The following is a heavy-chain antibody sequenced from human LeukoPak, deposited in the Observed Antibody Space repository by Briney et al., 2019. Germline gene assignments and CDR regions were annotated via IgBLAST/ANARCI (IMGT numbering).Heavy chain of an antibody. V-gene: IGHV4-59*12. CDR1: GGSISPFY. J-gene: IGHJ3*02. CDR3: ARGRIVVASTGAFDI. D-gene: IGHD3-22*01. Sequence: PSETLSLTCTVSGGSISPFYWNWIRQPPGKGLEWIGYIYYTGGTSYSPSLNSRATISVDTSKNQICLKLNSVTAADTAVYYCARGRIVVASTGAFDIWGQGTMVPVSS. CDR2: IYYTGGT.